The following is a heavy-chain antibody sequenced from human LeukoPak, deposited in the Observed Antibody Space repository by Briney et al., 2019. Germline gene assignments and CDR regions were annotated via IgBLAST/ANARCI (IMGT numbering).Heavy chain of an antibody. J-gene: IGHJ4*02. D-gene: IGHD6-19*01. CDR1: GFTFSSYG. V-gene: IGHV3-30*18. Sequence: GGSLRLSCAASGFTFSSYGVHCVRQAPGKGLEWVAVISSDGSIKYYADSVKGRFTISRDNSKNTLYLQMNSLRAEDTAVFYCAKALSRSSGWYYFDSWGQGTLVTVSS. CDR3: AKALSRSSGWYYFDS. CDR2: ISSDGSIK.